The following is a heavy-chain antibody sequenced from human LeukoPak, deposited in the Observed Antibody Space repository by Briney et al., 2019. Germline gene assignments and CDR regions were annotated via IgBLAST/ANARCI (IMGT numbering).Heavy chain of an antibody. CDR2: IIPIFGPA. CDR3: ARAGEGWYYFDY. D-gene: IGHD3-16*01. J-gene: IGHJ4*02. Sequence: GASVKVSCKASGGTFSSYAISWVRQAPGQGLEWMGGIIPIFGPANYAQKFQGRVTITTEESTSTAYMELSSLRSEDTAVYYCARAGEGWYYFDYWGQGTLVTVSS. CDR1: GGTFSSYA. V-gene: IGHV1-69*05.